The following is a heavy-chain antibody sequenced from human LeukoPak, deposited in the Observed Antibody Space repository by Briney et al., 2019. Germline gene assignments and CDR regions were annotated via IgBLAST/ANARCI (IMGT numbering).Heavy chain of an antibody. CDR3: ARVWFGIAAAGTDY. CDR1: GFTFSSYA. CDR2: ISGSGGST. J-gene: IGHJ4*02. Sequence: GGSLRLSCAASGFTFSSYAMSWVRQAPGKGLEWVSAISGSGGSTYYADSVKGRFTISRDNSKNTLYLQMNSLRAEDTAVYYCARVWFGIAAAGTDYWGQGTLVTVSS. V-gene: IGHV3-23*01. D-gene: IGHD6-13*01.